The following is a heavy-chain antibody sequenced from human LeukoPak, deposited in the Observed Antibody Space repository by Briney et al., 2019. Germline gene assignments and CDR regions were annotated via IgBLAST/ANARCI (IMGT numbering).Heavy chain of an antibody. CDR2: ISAYNGNT. V-gene: IGHV1-18*01. CDR1: GYTFTSYG. D-gene: IGHD3-10*01. J-gene: IGHJ3*02. Sequence: ASVEVSCKASGYTFTSYGISWVRQAPGQGLEWMGWISAYNGNTNYAQKLQGRVTMTTDTSTSTAYMELRSLRSDDTAVYYCARRSRGADAFDIWGQGTMVTVSS. CDR3: ARRSRGADAFDI.